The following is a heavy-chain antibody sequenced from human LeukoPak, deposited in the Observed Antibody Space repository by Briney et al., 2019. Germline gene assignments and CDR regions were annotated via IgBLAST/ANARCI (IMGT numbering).Heavy chain of an antibody. CDR1: GFTFSGSA. CDR2: IRTKPNSYAT. V-gene: IGHV3-73*01. Sequence: PGGSLRLSCAASGFTFSGSAMHWVRQASGKGLEWVGRIRTKPNSYATAYAASVEGRFTISRDDSRNTAYLQMNTLKTEDTAVYYCTTNWNDVLNSWGQGTLVTVSS. J-gene: IGHJ4*02. CDR3: TTNWNDVLNS. D-gene: IGHD1-20*01.